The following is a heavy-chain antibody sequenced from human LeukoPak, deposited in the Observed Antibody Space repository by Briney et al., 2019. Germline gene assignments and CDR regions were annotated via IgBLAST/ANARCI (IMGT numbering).Heavy chain of an antibody. Sequence: SETLSLTCAVYDGSFSGYYWSWIRQPPGKGLEWIGEINHSGSINYNPSLKSRVTISVDTSKNQFSLKLSSVTAADTAVYYCARGKIWTTMVRGDAHFDYWGQGTLVTVSS. D-gene: IGHD3-10*01. CDR1: DGSFSGYY. CDR3: ARGKIWTTMVRGDAHFDY. J-gene: IGHJ4*02. V-gene: IGHV4-34*01. CDR2: INHSGSI.